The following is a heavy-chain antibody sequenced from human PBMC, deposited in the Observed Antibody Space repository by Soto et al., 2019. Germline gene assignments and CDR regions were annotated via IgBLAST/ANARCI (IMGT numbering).Heavy chain of an antibody. CDR2: TYYRSKWYN. V-gene: IGHV6-1*01. D-gene: IGHD6-6*01. CDR3: AKAEYSSSSRVAYYYYYYMDV. Sequence: SQTLSLTCAISGDSVSSNSAAWNWIRQSPSRGLEWLGRTYYRSKWYNDYAVSVKSRITINPDTSKNQFSLQLNSVTPEDTAVYYCAKAEYSSSSRVAYYYYYYMDVWGKGTTVTVSS. CDR1: GDSVSSNSAA. J-gene: IGHJ6*03.